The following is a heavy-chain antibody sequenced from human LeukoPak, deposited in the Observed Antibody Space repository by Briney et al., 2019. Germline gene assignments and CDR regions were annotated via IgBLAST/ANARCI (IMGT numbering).Heavy chain of an antibody. D-gene: IGHD3/OR15-3a*01. J-gene: IGHJ4*02. CDR1: GFSFSNAW. CDR2: IKRKNDGGAT. Sequence: GGSLRLSCAASGFSFSNAWMTWVRQAPGKGLEWVGLIKRKNDGGATEYAAPVKGRFTISRDDSKNTLYLQMNSLKTEDTAVYYCTTWTSHWGQGTLVTVSS. CDR3: TTWTSH. V-gene: IGHV3-15*01.